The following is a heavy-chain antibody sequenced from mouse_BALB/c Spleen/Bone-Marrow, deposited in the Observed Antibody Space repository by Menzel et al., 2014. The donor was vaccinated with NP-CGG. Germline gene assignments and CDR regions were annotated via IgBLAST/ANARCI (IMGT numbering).Heavy chain of an antibody. CDR2: INPDSSTI. V-gene: IGHV4-1*02. J-gene: IGHJ1*01. CDR1: GFDFSRFW. CDR3: ARRYGSSYRYWYFDV. D-gene: IGHD1-1*01. Sequence: EVQVVESGGGLVQPGGSLKVSCAASGFDFSRFWMSWVRQAPGKGLEWIGEINPDSSTINYTPSLKDKFIISRDSAKNTLYLQMSKVGSEDTALYYCARRYGSSYRYWYFDVWGAGTTVTVSS.